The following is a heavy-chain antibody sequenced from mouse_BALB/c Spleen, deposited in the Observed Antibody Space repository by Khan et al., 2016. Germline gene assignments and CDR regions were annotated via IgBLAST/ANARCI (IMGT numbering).Heavy chain of an antibody. J-gene: IGHJ2*01. Sequence: EVQLQESGPGLVKPSQSLSLTCTVTGYSITSDYAWNWIRQFPGNKLEWMGYISYSGSTSYNPSLKSRISITRDTSKYQFFLQLNSVTTEDTATYYCARWFDYWGQGTTLTVSS. CDR1: GYSITSDYA. V-gene: IGHV3-2*02. CDR3: ARWFDY. CDR2: ISYSGST.